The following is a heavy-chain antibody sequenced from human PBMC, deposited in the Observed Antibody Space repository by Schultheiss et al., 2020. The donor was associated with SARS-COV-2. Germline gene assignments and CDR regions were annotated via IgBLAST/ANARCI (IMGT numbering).Heavy chain of an antibody. J-gene: IGHJ6*03. V-gene: IGHV4-34*01. CDR2: VSHSGGT. CDR1: GGSFSGFS. D-gene: IGHD6-19*01. CDR3: SRGRTSVIPSPVLGLGPLYFSYYMDV. Sequence: SQTLSLTCAVYGGSFSGFSWTWIRQSPGKGLEWIGQVSHSGGTHFNPSLKRRLTISIDTSKRQFSLRLTSVTAADTATYYCSRGRTSVIPSPVLGLGPLYFSYYMDVWGKGAAVTVSS.